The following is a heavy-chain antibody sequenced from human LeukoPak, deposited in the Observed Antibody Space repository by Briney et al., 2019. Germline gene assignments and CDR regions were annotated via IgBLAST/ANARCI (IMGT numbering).Heavy chain of an antibody. CDR2: IRSKAYGGTT. Sequence: PGGSLRLSCAASGFTFSNYWMHWVRQAPGKGLEWVGFIRSKAYGGTTEYAASVKGRFTISRDDSKSIAYLQMNSLKTEDTAVYYCTSTGDHYDFWSGYTYYYGMDVWSQGTTLTVSS. J-gene: IGHJ6*02. V-gene: IGHV3-49*04. D-gene: IGHD3-3*01. CDR3: TSTGDHYDFWSGYTYYYGMDV. CDR1: GFTFSNYW.